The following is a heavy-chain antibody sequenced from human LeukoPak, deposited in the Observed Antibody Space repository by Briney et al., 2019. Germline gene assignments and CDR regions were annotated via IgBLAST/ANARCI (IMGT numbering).Heavy chain of an antibody. V-gene: IGHV4-59*02. CDR2: ISYTADT. CDR1: GDSVNTNY. J-gene: IGHJ4*02. CDR3: ARDHPLRGYFDY. D-gene: IGHD4-17*01. Sequence: PSETLSLTCTVSGDSVNTNYWSWVRQSPGKGLEWIGHISYTADTNYNPSLESRVTMSVDTSKNQFSLKLSSVTAADTAVYYCARDHPLRGYFDYWGQGTLVTVSS.